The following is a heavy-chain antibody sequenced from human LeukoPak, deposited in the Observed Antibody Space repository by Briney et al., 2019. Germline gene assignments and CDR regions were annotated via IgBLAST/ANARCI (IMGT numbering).Heavy chain of an antibody. CDR1: GFTFSRSW. V-gene: IGHV3-7*04. Sequence: GGSLRLSCAASGFTFSRSWMSWVRQAPGKGLEWVANIKEDGSEKYYVDSVRGRSTISRDNAKNSLYLQMNSLRAEDTAVYYCARGSYYDSSCYWAYYWGQGTLVTVSS. CDR2: IKEDGSEK. J-gene: IGHJ4*02. D-gene: IGHD3-22*01. CDR3: ARGSYYDSSCYWAYY.